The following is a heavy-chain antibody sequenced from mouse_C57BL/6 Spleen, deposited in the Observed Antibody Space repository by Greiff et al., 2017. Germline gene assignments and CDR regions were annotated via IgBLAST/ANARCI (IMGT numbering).Heavy chain of an antibody. CDR2: INPGSGGT. CDR3: ARKSELGQFAY. J-gene: IGHJ3*01. D-gene: IGHD4-1*01. Sequence: VQLQQSGAELVRPGTSVKVSCKASGYAFTNYLIEWVKQRPGQGLEWIGVINPGSGGTNYNEKFKGKATLTADKSSSTAYMQLSSLTSEDSAVYFCARKSELGQFAYWGQGTLVTVSA. CDR1: GYAFTNYL. V-gene: IGHV1-54*01.